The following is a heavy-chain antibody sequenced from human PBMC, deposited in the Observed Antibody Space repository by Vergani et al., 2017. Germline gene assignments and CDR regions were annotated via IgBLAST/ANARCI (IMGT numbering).Heavy chain of an antibody. Sequence: QVQLQEPGPGLVKPSQTLSLTCTVSVGSIISSSYYWSWIRQPAGKGLERVGRIYTSGSTNYNPSLKSRFTISVDTSKTQFSLKLSSVTAADTAVYYCARSSGRYGIGAFDIWGQATMVTVSS. CDR2: IYTSGST. CDR3: ARSSGRYGIGAFDI. J-gene: IGHJ3*02. V-gene: IGHV4-61*02. D-gene: IGHD1-26*01. CDR1: VGSIISSSYY.